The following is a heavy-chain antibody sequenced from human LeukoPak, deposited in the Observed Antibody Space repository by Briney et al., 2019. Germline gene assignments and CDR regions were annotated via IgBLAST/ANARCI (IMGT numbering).Heavy chain of an antibody. CDR2: ISAYNGNT. V-gene: IGHV1-18*01. CDR1: GYTFTSYG. CDR3: ARDTPYCSSTSCYSDY. J-gene: IGHJ4*02. Sequence: ASVKVSCKASGYTFTSYGISWVRQAPGQGLEWMGWISAYNGNTNYAQKLQGRVTMTTDTSTSTAYMELRSLRSDDTVVYYCARDTPYCSSTSCYSDYWGQGTLVTVSS. D-gene: IGHD2-2*01.